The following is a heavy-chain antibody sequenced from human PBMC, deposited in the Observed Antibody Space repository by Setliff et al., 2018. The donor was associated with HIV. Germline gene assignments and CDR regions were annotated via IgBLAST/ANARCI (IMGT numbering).Heavy chain of an antibody. Sequence: SETLSLTCNVSGGSISNYYWTWMRQPPGKGPEWIAYISYSGNTNYHPALRSRLTITRDTSKNQVSLALRSVTAEDTAIYFCARDAELPGPPVHNAFDLWGPGTMGTVS. CDR3: ARDAELPGPPVHNAFDL. V-gene: IGHV4-59*01. CDR1: GGSISNYY. J-gene: IGHJ3*01. D-gene: IGHD1-1*01. CDR2: ISYSGNT.